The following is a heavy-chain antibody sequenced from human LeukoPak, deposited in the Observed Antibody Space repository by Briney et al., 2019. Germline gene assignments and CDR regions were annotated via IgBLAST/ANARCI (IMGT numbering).Heavy chain of an antibody. CDR1: GGSISSGSYY. J-gene: IGHJ4*02. CDR2: IYTSGST. CDR3: ARAGELGSFFDY. Sequence: SETLSLTCTVSGGSISSGSYYWSWIRQPAGKGLEWIGRIYTSGSTNYNPSLKSRVTISVDTSKNQFSLKLSSVTAADTAVYYCARAGELGSFFDYWGQGALVTVSS. D-gene: IGHD1-7*01. V-gene: IGHV4-61*02.